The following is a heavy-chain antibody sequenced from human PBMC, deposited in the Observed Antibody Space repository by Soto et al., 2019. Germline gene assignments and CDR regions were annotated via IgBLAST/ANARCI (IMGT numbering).Heavy chain of an antibody. V-gene: IGHV3-30*03. Sequence: VGSLRLSCAASGFTFSSYGMHWVRQAPGKGLEWVALISYHGTNKYYADSVKGRFTISRDNSKNTLYLQMNSLRAEDTAVYYCARGLPYDSSGYFFDHWGQGTLVTVSS. J-gene: IGHJ4*02. CDR2: ISYHGTNK. CDR1: GFTFSSYG. CDR3: ARGLPYDSSGYFFDH. D-gene: IGHD3-22*01.